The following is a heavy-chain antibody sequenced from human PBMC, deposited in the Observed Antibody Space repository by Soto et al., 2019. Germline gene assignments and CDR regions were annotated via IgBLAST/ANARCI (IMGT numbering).Heavy chain of an antibody. CDR2: MNPNTGNT. V-gene: IGHV1-8*01. J-gene: IGHJ6*03. CDR3: AREAASDPSFYYHYMDV. CDR1: GYTFTNYN. D-gene: IGHD6-25*01. Sequence: QEQLVQSGAEVQKPGAPVKVSCKASGYTFTNYNINWVRQATGQGLEWMGGMNPNTGNTGYAEKLQGRVTMTRNSSINTAYMELSGLKSDDTAVYYCAREAASDPSFYYHYMDVWGKGTTVTVSS.